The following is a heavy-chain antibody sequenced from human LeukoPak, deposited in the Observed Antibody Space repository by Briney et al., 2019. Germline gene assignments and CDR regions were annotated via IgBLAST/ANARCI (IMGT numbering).Heavy chain of an antibody. J-gene: IGHJ6*02. D-gene: IGHD3-22*01. CDR3: AKDMPTDSSGSVSGMDV. CDR1: GFTFSSYS. CDR2: ISSSSSTI. V-gene: IGHV3-48*04. Sequence: QPGGSLRLSCAASGFTFSSYSMNWVRQAPGKGLEWVSYISSSSSTIYYADSVKGRFTISRDNAKNSLYLQMNSLRAEDTALYYCAKDMPTDSSGSVSGMDVWGQGTTVTVSS.